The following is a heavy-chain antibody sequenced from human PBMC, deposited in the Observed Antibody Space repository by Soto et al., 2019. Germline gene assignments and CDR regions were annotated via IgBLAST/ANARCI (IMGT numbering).Heavy chain of an antibody. J-gene: IGHJ4*02. CDR3: TRGREWELLLSHY. V-gene: IGHV3-49*03. CDR1: GFTFGDYA. CDR2: IRSKAYGETT. Sequence: ESGGGLVQPGRSLTLSCTTSGFTFGDYAMSWFRQAPGKGLDWVGFIRSKAYGETTEYAASVKGRFTFSRDDSKNIAYLQMNSLKIEDTAVYYCTRGREWELLLSHYWGQGALVTVSS. D-gene: IGHD1-26*01.